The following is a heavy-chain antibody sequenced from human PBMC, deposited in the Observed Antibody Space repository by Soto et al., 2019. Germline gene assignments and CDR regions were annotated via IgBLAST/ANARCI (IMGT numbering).Heavy chain of an antibody. V-gene: IGHV4-31*03. D-gene: IGHD5-18*01. Sequence: QVQLQESGPGLVKPSQTLSLTCTVSGGSISSGGYYWSWIRQHPGKGLEWIGCIYYSGSTYYNPSRKSRVTISADTSKNQFLLNLSSVTAAETAVYYWARGAMVGRFDYWGQGTLVTVSS. CDR2: IYYSGST. J-gene: IGHJ4*02. CDR1: GGSISSGGYY. CDR3: ARGAMVGRFDY.